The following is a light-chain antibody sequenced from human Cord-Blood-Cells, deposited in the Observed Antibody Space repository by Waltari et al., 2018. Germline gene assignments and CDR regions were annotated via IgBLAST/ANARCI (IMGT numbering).Light chain of an antibody. V-gene: IGKV2-28*01. CDR1: QSLLHSNGYNY. Sequence: DIVMTKSPLSLPVTPGEPASISCRSSQSLLHSNGYNYLDWYLQKPGQSPKLLIYLGSNRASGVPDRFSGSGSGTDFTLKISRVEAEDVGVYYCMQALQTWTFGQGTKVEIK. J-gene: IGKJ1*01. CDR2: LGS. CDR3: MQALQTWT.